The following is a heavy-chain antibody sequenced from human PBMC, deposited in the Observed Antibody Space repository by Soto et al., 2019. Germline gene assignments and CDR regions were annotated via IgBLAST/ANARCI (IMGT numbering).Heavy chain of an antibody. CDR1: GGSFSGYY. CDR3: ARGLLLTFGVRGAPAYYYYGMDV. D-gene: IGHD3-10*01. Sequence: QVQLQQWGAGLLKPSETLSLTCAVYGGSFSGYYWSWIRQPPGKGLEWIGEINHSGSTNYNPSLKRRVTISVDTSKNQFSLKLSSVTAADTAVYYCARGLLLTFGVRGAPAYYYYGMDVWGQGTTVTVSS. CDR2: INHSGST. V-gene: IGHV4-34*01. J-gene: IGHJ6*02.